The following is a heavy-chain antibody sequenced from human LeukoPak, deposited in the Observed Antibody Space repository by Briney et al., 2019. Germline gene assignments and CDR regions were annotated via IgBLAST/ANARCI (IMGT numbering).Heavy chain of an antibody. CDR3: ARWYGDILTGLFDY. V-gene: IGHV4-34*01. Sequence: SETLSLTCAVYGGSFSGYYWSWIRQPPGKGLEWIGEINHSGSTNYNPSLKSRVTISVDTSKNRFSLKLSSVTAADTAVYYCARWYGDILTGLFDYWGQGTLVTVSS. CDR2: INHSGST. CDR1: GGSFSGYY. D-gene: IGHD3-9*01. J-gene: IGHJ4*02.